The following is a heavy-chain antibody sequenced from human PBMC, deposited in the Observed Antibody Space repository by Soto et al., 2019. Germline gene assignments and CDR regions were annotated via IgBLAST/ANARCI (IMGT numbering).Heavy chain of an antibody. J-gene: IGHJ5*02. Sequence: QVQLQESGPGLVKPSQTLSLTCTVSGDSISTGSYYWSWIRQHPGKGLEWIGYIYLSGSTYYNPSLTSRFTISVDTSKNQFSLALSSVTAADTDVYSCARDVTSYGDYGSWCDPWGQGTLVTVSS. CDR2: IYLSGST. D-gene: IGHD4-17*01. V-gene: IGHV4-31*03. CDR1: GDSISTGSYY. CDR3: ARDVTSYGDYGSWCDP.